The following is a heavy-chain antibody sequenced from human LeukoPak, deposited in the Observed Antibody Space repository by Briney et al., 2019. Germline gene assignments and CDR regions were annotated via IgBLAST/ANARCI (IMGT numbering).Heavy chain of an antibody. CDR2: INHSGST. Sequence: PSETLSLTCAVYGGSFSGYYWSWIRQPPGKGLEWIGEINHSGSTNYNPSLKSRVTISVDTSKNQFSLKLSSVTAADTAVYYCAREFGSYDYVWGSYRFLGYWGQGTLVTVSS. CDR3: AREFGSYDYVWGSYRFLGY. V-gene: IGHV4-34*01. D-gene: IGHD3-16*02. CDR1: GGSFSGYY. J-gene: IGHJ4*02.